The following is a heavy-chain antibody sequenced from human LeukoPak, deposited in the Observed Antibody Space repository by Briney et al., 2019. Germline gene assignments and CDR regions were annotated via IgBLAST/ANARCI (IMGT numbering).Heavy chain of an antibody. CDR1: SYTFTSYG. V-gene: IGHV1-18*01. CDR3: ARDWGRDGYNFDAFDI. J-gene: IGHJ3*02. CDR2: ISAYNGNT. D-gene: IGHD5-24*01. Sequence: WASVKVSCKASSYTFTSYGISWVRQAPGQGLEWMGWISAYNGNTNYAQKLQGRVTMTTDTSTSTAYMELRSLRSDDTAVYYCARDWGRDGYNFDAFDIWGQGTMVTVSS.